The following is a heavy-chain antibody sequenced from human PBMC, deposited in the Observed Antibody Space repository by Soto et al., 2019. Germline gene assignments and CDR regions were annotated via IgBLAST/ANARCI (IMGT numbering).Heavy chain of an antibody. CDR1: GVTFSSYA. CDR3: ARAPETDCSGGSCYHYYYYGMDV. CDR2: IIPIFGTA. J-gene: IGHJ6*02. D-gene: IGHD2-15*01. V-gene: IGHV1-69*01. Sequence: QVQLVQSGAEVKKPGSSVKVSCKASGVTFSSYAISWVRQAPGQGLEWMGGIIPIFGTANYAQKFQGRVTITADESTSTAYMELSSLRSEDTAVYYCARAPETDCSGGSCYHYYYYGMDVWGQGTTVTVSS.